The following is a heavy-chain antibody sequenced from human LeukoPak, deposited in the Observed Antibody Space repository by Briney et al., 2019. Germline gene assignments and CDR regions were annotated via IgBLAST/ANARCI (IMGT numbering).Heavy chain of an antibody. Sequence: PGGSLRLSCAASGFTVSSNYMSWVRQAPGKGLEWVSVIYSGGSTYYADSVKGRFTISRDNSKSTLYLQMNSLRAEDTAVYYCASVDTAMSPSTYYYGMDVWGQGTTVTVSS. CDR3: ASVDTAMSPSTYYYGMDV. CDR2: IYSGGST. J-gene: IGHJ6*02. D-gene: IGHD5-18*01. V-gene: IGHV3-66*01. CDR1: GFTVSSNY.